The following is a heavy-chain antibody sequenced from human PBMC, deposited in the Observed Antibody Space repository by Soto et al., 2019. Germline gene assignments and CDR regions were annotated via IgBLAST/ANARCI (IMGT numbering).Heavy chain of an antibody. CDR1: GGSFSGYD. CDR3: ARGNWFDP. J-gene: IGHJ5*02. V-gene: IGHV4-34*01. Sequence: SEMLSLTCAVCGGSFSGYDWSWIRQPPGKGLEWIGEINHSGGTNYNPSLKSRVTISVDKSKNQFSLKLSSVTAADAAVYYCARGNWFDPWGQGTPVTVSS. CDR2: INHSGGT.